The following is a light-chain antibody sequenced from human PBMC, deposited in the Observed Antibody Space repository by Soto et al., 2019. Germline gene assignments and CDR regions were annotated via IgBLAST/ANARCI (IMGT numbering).Light chain of an antibody. Sequence: IVMTQSPLSLPVTPGEPASISCRSSQSLLHSNGYNYLDWYLQKPGQSPQLLIYLGSTRASGVPDRFSGSGSGTDFTLKISRVEAEDVGVYYCMQALQTPPFTFGPGTKVDIK. CDR1: QSLLHSNGYNY. J-gene: IGKJ3*01. CDR3: MQALQTPPFT. CDR2: LGS. V-gene: IGKV2-28*01.